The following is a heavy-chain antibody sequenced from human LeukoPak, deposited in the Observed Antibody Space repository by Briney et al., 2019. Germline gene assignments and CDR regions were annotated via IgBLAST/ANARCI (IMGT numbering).Heavy chain of an antibody. CDR2: ISGSGGST. CDR3: AKGSYYDSSGYSLYFDY. D-gene: IGHD3-22*01. J-gene: IGHJ4*02. Sequence: LSGGSLRLSCAASGFTFSSYAMSWVRQAPGKGLEWVSAISGSGGSTYYADSVKGRFTISRDNSKNTLYLQMNSLRAEDTAVYYCAKGSYYDSSGYSLYFDYWGQGTLVTVSS. V-gene: IGHV3-23*01. CDR1: GFTFSSYA.